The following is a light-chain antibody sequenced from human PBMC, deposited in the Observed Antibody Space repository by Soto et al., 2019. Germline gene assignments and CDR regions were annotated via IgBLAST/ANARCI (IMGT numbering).Light chain of an antibody. J-gene: IGLJ1*01. CDR1: NSNIGNYY. CDR2: END. V-gene: IGLV1-51*02. CDR3: GTWDSSLSIFV. Sequence: QSVVTQPPSVSAAPGQKVTMSCSGGNSNIGNYYVSWHQQLPGTAPKLLIYENDKRPSGIPDRFSGSKSGTSATLGITGLQTGDEADYYCGTWDSSLSIFVFGTGTKVTVL.